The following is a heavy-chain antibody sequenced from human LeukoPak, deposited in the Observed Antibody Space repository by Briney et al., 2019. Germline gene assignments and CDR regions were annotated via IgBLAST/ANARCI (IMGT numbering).Heavy chain of an antibody. V-gene: IGHV4-34*01. Sequence: SETLSLTCAVYGGSFSGYYWSWIRQPPGKGLEWIGEINHSGSTNYNPSLKSRVTISVDTSKNQFSLKLSSVTAADTAVYYCTRQTRGASDYWGQGTLVTVSS. CDR2: INHSGST. D-gene: IGHD1/OR15-1a*01. CDR3: TRQTRGASDY. CDR1: GGSFSGYY. J-gene: IGHJ4*02.